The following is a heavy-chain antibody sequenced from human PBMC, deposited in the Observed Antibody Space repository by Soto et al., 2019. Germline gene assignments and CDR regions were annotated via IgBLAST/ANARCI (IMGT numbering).Heavy chain of an antibody. J-gene: IGHJ6*02. CDR2: INPSGGRP. CDR3: ARGWLRSYYYYYYGMDV. D-gene: IGHD5-12*01. Sequence: QVQLVHSGAEVKKPGASVKISCKASGYTFTTYYMHWVRQAPGQGLEWMGVINPSGGRPSYAQKFQGRVTMTRDTSTSTVYMELSSLRSEDTAVYYCARGWLRSYYYYYYGMDVWGQWTTVTVSS. CDR1: GYTFTTYY. V-gene: IGHV1-46*01.